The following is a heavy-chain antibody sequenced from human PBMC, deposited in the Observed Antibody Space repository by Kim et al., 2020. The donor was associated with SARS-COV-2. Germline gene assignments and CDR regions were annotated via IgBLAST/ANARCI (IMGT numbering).Heavy chain of an antibody. CDR3: ARSDYGARQDNYYYYGMDV. CDR1: GFTFDDYA. J-gene: IGHJ6*02. D-gene: IGHD4-17*01. V-gene: IGHV3-9*01. CDR2: ISWNSGSI. Sequence: GGSLRLSCAASGFTFDDYAMHWVRQAPGKGLEWVSGISWNSGSIGYADSVKGRFTISRDNAKNSLYLQMNSLRAEDTALYYCARSDYGARQDNYYYYGMDVWGQGTTVTVSS.